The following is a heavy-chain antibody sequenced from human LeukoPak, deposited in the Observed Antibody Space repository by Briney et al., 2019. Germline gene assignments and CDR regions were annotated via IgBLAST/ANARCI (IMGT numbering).Heavy chain of an antibody. CDR1: GFTFSGYS. D-gene: IGHD2-21*01. CDR2: ISCDGSTI. V-gene: IGHV3-11*01. Sequence: GGSLRLSCAASGFTFSGYSMSWIRQAPGKGLEWVSYISCDGSTIYYADSVKGRFTISRDNAKNSLYLQMNSLRAEDTAVYYCARVGSVVVIPEAFDVWGQGTMVTVSS. J-gene: IGHJ3*01. CDR3: ARVGSVVVIPEAFDV.